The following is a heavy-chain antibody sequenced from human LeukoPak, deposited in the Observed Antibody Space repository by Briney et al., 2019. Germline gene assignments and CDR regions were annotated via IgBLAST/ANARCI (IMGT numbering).Heavy chain of an antibody. J-gene: IGHJ4*02. CDR3: ARGGFLEWLPLDY. CDR2: MNPNSGNT. CDR1: GYTFTSYD. D-gene: IGHD3-3*01. Sequence: ASVKVSCKASGYTFTSYDINWARQATGQGLEWMGWMNPNSGNTGYAQKFQGRVTTTRNTSISTAYMELSSLRSEDTAVYYCARGGFLEWLPLDYWGQGTLVTVSS. V-gene: IGHV1-8*03.